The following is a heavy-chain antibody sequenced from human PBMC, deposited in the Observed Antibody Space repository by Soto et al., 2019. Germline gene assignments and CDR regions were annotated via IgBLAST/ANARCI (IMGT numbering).Heavy chain of an antibody. Sequence: QVQLVESGGGVVQPGRSLRLSCATSGFTFSGYAIHWVRQAPGKGLEWVAVIRSDGNNKEYADSVKGRFTISRDKSKNTLYLQMNTLGADDTAVYYCARDNAAATVLYYWGQGTLVTVSS. CDR2: IRSDGNNK. CDR3: ARDNAAATVLYY. V-gene: IGHV3-33*01. J-gene: IGHJ4*02. D-gene: IGHD6-25*01. CDR1: GFTFSGYA.